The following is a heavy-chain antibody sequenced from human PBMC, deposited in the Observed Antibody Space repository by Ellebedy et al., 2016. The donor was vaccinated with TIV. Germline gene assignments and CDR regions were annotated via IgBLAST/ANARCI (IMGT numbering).Heavy chain of an antibody. J-gene: IGHJ3*02. CDR3: ATDGSYGDYLSPAHAFEI. V-gene: IGHV3-7*01. D-gene: IGHD4-17*01. Sequence: GESLKISCVGSGFSFSSYWMSWVRQAPGKGLEWVANINQGGSERHYVDSVKGRFTISRDNAKNSLYLEMNSLRAEDTAVYYCATDGSYGDYLSPAHAFEIWGQGTMVAVSS. CDR2: INQGGSER. CDR1: GFSFSSYW.